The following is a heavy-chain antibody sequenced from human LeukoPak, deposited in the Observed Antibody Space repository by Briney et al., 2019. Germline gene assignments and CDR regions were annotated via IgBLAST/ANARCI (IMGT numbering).Heavy chain of an antibody. CDR1: GFTFSSYA. V-gene: IGHV3-30-3*01. CDR2: ISYDGSNK. J-gene: IGHJ4*02. Sequence: GGSLRLSCAASGFTFSSYAMHWVRQAPGKGLEWVAVISYDGSNKYYADSVKGRFTISRDNSKSTLYLQMNILRAEDTDVYYCARDGGYSYGLSYYLDYWGQGTLVTVSS. CDR3: ARDGGYSYGLSYYLDY. D-gene: IGHD5-18*01.